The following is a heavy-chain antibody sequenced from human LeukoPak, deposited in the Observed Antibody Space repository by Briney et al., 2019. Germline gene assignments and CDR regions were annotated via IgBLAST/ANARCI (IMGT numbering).Heavy chain of an antibody. CDR3: AKAESPDILSGYYRSYFDH. D-gene: IGHD3-9*01. J-gene: IGHJ4*02. Sequence: AGGSLRLPCAASGFTFSSSAMHWVRQAPGKGLEWEAVISYGGTTKIYAESVKGRFTISRDNSKDTLYLQMNSLTTEDTAVYYCAKAESPDILSGYYRSYFDHWGQGTLVTVSS. CDR2: ISYGGTTK. CDR1: GFTFSSSA. V-gene: IGHV3-30*04.